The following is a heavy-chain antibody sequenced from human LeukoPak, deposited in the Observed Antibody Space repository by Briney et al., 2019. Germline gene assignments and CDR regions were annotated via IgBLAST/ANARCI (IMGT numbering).Heavy chain of an antibody. J-gene: IGHJ4*02. Sequence: KAGGSLRLSCAASGFTFSNFAMTWVRQAPGKGLEWVSSIVGSSSTYYADSLKGRFTISRDNAKNSLYLQMNGLRAEDTAVYYCARIGAGSSRDYWGQGTLVTVSS. CDR2: IVGSSST. CDR3: ARIGAGSSRDY. D-gene: IGHD6-13*01. CDR1: GFTFSNFA. V-gene: IGHV3-21*01.